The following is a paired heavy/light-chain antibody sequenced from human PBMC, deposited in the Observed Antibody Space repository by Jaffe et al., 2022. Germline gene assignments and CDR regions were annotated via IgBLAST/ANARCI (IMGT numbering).Heavy chain of an antibody. V-gene: IGHV3-49*04. CDR2: IRRKSYGGTP. Sequence: EVQLVESGGGLVQPGRSLRLSCTASGFTFDDYALSWVRQAPGRGLEWVGFIRRKSYGGTPEYGASVKGRFSISTDDSKTIGYLQMNSLKTEDTGLYYCTRDPHLGNAFDIWGQGTMVTVSS. J-gene: IGHJ3*02. CDR3: TRDPHLGNAFDI. D-gene: IGHD7-27*01. CDR1: GFTFDDYA.
Light chain of an antibody. CDR1: SNNVGNEG. CDR3: ATWDFSLNVWV. CDR2: RNN. Sequence: QAGLTQPPSVSKDLRQTATLTCTGNSNNVGNEGAVWLQQRQGHPPKLLSYRNNNRPSGISERLSASRSGDTSSLTISGLQPEDEADYYCATWDFSLNVWVFGGGTKLTVL. V-gene: IGLV10-54*01. J-gene: IGLJ3*02.